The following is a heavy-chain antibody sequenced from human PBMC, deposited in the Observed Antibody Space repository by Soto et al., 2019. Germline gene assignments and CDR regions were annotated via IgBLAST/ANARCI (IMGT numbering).Heavy chain of an antibody. J-gene: IGHJ6*02. D-gene: IGHD3-10*01. V-gene: IGHV3-23*01. CDR2: ISGSGGST. CDR3: DKGASGYYYCGMDV. Sequence: EVQLLESGGGLVQPGGSLRLSCAASGFTFSSYAMSWVRQAPGKGLEWVSAISGSGGSTYYADSVKGLFTITRDNSKNTMYLQMNGVRAEDTAVYYGDKGASGYYYCGMDVWGQGTTVTVSS. CDR1: GFTFSSYA.